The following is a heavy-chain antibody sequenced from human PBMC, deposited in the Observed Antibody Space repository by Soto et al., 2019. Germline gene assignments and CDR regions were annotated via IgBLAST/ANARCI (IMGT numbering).Heavy chain of an antibody. V-gene: IGHV3-23*01. CDR1: GFTFSSYA. CDR3: AKVLIEAVAFSSFDY. J-gene: IGHJ4*02. CDR2: ISGSGGST. Sequence: GGSLRLSCAASGFTFSSYAMSWVRQAPGKGLEWVSAISGSGGSTYYADSVKGRFTISRDNSKNTLYLQMNSLRAEDTAVYYCAKVLIEAVAFSSFDYWGEGPLVTVSS. D-gene: IGHD6-19*01.